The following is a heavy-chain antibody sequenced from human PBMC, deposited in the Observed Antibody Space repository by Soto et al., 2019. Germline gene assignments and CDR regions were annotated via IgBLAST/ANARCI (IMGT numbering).Heavy chain of an antibody. CDR2: IIPVFGTA. D-gene: IGHD4-17*01. J-gene: IGHJ6*02. CDR1: GGSLSNYG. CDR3: ARGDATKIVVTTYYGMDV. Sequence: QVQLVQSGAEVKKPGSSVKVSCKASGGSLSNYGISWVRQAPGQGLEWLGGIIPVFGTANYAQKLQGRVTITAHASTSIVYMDVTSLRSEDTAVYYCARGDATKIVVTTYYGMDVWGQGTTVTVSS. V-gene: IGHV1-69*12.